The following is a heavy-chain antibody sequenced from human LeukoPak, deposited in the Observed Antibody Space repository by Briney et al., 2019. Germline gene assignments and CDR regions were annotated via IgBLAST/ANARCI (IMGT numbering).Heavy chain of an antibody. CDR1: GYTFTDYY. V-gene: IGHV1-2*02. J-gene: IGHJ4*02. CDR3: ARDKMATNPLTLPY. Sequence: ASVKVSCKASGYTFTDYYMHWVRQAPGQGLEWMGWIIPNSGDTDYAQKFQGRVTMTRDTSISTAYMKLSRLRSDDTAVYYCARDKMATNPLTLPYWGQGTLITVSS. D-gene: IGHD5-24*01. CDR2: IIPNSGDT.